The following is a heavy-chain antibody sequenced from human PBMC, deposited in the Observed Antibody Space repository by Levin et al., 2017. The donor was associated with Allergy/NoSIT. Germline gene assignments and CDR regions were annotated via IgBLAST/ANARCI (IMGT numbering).Heavy chain of an antibody. CDR2: ISSDGKST. CDR3: VGSDYFDY. Sequence: GGSLRLSCAASGFTFNRNWMHWVRQAPGKGLVWVSRISSDGKSTSYADSVKGRFTISRDNAKNTLYLQMNSLRAEDTAVYYCVGSDYFDYWGQGTLVTVSS. CDR1: GFTFNRNW. D-gene: IGHD2-15*01. V-gene: IGHV3-74*01. J-gene: IGHJ4*02.